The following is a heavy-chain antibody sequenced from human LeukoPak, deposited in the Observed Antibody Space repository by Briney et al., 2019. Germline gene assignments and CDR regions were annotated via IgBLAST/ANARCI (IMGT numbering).Heavy chain of an antibody. J-gene: IGHJ4*02. CDR2: IYTSGST. D-gene: IGHD1-26*01. CDR1: GGSISSGSYY. Sequence: SETLSLTCAVSGGSISSGSYYWSWIRQPAGKGLEWIGRIYTSGSTNYNPSLKSRVTISVDKSKNQFSLKLSSVTAADTAVYYCARTPWEDYWGQGTLVTVSS. CDR3: ARTPWEDY. V-gene: IGHV4-61*02.